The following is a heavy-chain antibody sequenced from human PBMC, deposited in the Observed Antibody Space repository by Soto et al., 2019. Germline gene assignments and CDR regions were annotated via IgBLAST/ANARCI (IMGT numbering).Heavy chain of an antibody. Sequence: QVQLVESGRGVVQPGRSLRLSCAASGFTFSSYAMHWVRQAPGKGLEWVAVISYDGSNKYYADSVKGRFTISRDNSKNTLYLQMNSLRAEDTAVYYCAAEDTAMGWLDYWGQGTLVTVSS. CDR2: ISYDGSNK. CDR3: AAEDTAMGWLDY. D-gene: IGHD5-18*01. CDR1: GFTFSSYA. V-gene: IGHV3-30-3*01. J-gene: IGHJ4*02.